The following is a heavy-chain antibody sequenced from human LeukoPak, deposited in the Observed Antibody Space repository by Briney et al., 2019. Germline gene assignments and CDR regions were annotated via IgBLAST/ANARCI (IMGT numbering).Heavy chain of an antibody. D-gene: IGHD3-22*01. V-gene: IGHV3-15*01. CDR3: TTDLDYYDSSGVIAFDY. CDR2: IKSKTDGGTT. CDR1: GFTFSNAW. Sequence: PGGSLRLSCAASGFTFSNAWMSWVRQAPGKGLEWVGRIKSKTDGGTTDYAAPVKGRFTISRDDSKNTLYLQMNSLKTEDTAVYYCTTDLDYYDSSGVIAFDYWGQGTLVTVSS. J-gene: IGHJ4*02.